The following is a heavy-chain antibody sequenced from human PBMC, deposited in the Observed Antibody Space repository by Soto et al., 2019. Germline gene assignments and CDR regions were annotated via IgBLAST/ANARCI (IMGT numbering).Heavy chain of an antibody. V-gene: IGHV1-69*13. CDR2: IIPIFGTA. CDR3: ARALAAYYYYYGMDA. D-gene: IGHD1-1*01. CDR1: GGTFSSYA. J-gene: IGHJ6*02. Sequence: ASVKVSCKASGGTFSSYAISWVRQAPGQGLEWMGGIIPIFGTANYAQKFQGRVTITADESTSTAYMELSSLRSEDTAVYYCARALAAYYYYYGMDAWGQGTTVTVSS.